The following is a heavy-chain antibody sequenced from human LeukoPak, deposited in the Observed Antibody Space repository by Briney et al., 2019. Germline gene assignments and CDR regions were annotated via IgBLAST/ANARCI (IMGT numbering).Heavy chain of an antibody. V-gene: IGHV4-34*01. J-gene: IGHJ6*03. CDR1: GGSFSGYY. Sequence: SETLSLTCAVYGGSFSGYYWSWVRQPPGKGLEWIGEINHSGSTNYNPSLKSRVTISVDTSKNQFSLKLSSVTAADTAVYYCARGGSGSLYGPGYYYYYYMDVWGKGTTVTVSS. CDR3: ARGGSGSLYGPGYYYYYYMDV. D-gene: IGHD3-3*01. CDR2: INHSGST.